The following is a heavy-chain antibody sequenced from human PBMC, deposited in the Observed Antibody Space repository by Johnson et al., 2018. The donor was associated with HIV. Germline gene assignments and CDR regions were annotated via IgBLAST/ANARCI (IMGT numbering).Heavy chain of an antibody. CDR2: IKQDGRNK. V-gene: IGHV3-7*01. CDR1: GFTFDDYG. Sequence: VQLVESGGGVVRPGGSLRLSCAASGFTFDDYGMSWVRQVPGKGLEWVANIKQDGRNKYYTYPVKGRFTISRDNSKNTLYLQRNTLRAEDTAVYYCAKVDRRGGAFDIWGQGTMVTVSS. J-gene: IGHJ3*02. D-gene: IGHD3-10*01. CDR3: AKVDRRGGAFDI.